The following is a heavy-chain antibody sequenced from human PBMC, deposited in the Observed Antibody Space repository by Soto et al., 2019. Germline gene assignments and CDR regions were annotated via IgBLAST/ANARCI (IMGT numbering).Heavy chain of an antibody. CDR3: ASKATGLRFLEWFQYGMDV. CDR1: GGTFSSYA. D-gene: IGHD3-3*01. J-gene: IGHJ6*02. V-gene: IGHV1-69*13. CDR2: IIPIFGTA. Sequence: SVKVSCKASGGTFSSYAISWVRQAPGQGLEWMGGIIPIFGTANYAQKFQGRVTITADESTSTAYMELSSLRSEDTAVYYCASKATGLRFLEWFQYGMDVWGQGTTVNV.